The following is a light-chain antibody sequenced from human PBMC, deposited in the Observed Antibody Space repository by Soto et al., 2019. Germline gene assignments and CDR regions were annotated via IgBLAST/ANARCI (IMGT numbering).Light chain of an antibody. CDR2: GAS. CDR3: QQHSHWPPWT. J-gene: IGKJ1*01. CDR1: ENVRTF. V-gene: IGKV3-11*01. Sequence: EVVLTQSPATLSLSRGERATLSCRASENVRTFVDWYQQKPGQAPRLLIYGASNRATGIPARFSGSGPGTDFTLTISNLEPEDFAVYYCQQHSHWPPWTFGQGTKVDIK.